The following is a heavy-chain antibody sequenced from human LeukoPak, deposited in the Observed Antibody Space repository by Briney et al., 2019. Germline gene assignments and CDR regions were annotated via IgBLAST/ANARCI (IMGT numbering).Heavy chain of an antibody. D-gene: IGHD5-18*01. Sequence: ASVKVSCKASGYTLTSYYLHWVRQAPGQGLEWMAIINPSGDTTSHAQKFQGRVTMTRDTSASTVYMELSSLRSEDTAVHYCARYGSVVDTAIFDYWGQGTLVTVSS. CDR1: GYTLTSYY. V-gene: IGHV1-46*01. CDR3: ARYGSVVDTAIFDY. J-gene: IGHJ4*02. CDR2: INPSGDTT.